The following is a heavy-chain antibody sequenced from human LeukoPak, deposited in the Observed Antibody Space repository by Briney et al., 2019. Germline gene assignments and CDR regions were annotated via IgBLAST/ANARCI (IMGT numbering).Heavy chain of an antibody. V-gene: IGHV4-34*01. J-gene: IGHJ5*02. CDR2: INHSGST. CDR1: GGSFSGYY. CDR3: ARGLPKNYDFWSGPGTVDP. D-gene: IGHD3-3*01. Sequence: SETLSLTCAVYGGSFSGYYWSWIRQPPGKGLEWIGEINHSGSTNYNPSLKSRVTISVDTSKNQFSLKLSSVTAADTAVYYCARGLPKNYDFWSGPGTVDPWDQGTLVTVSS.